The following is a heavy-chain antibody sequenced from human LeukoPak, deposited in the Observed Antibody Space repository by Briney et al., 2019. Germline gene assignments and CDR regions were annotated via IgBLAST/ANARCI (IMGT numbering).Heavy chain of an antibody. Sequence: SETLSLTCTVSGYSLSRGYYWGWIRQPPGKGLGWIGNIYHSWSTNYSPSLNSRVTISVDTSNTQFSVILRSETAADTADDLFAREDYYNSGCYYLDYWGQGTMVTVSS. J-gene: IGHJ4*02. V-gene: IGHV4-38-2*02. CDR1: GYSLSRGYY. CDR2: IYHSWST. D-gene: IGHD3-22*01. CDR3: AREDYYNSGCYYLDY.